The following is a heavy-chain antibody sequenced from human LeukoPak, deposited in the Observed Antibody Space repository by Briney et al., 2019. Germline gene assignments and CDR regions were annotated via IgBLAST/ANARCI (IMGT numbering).Heavy chain of an antibody. CDR2: IYYSGST. Sequence: PSETLSLTCTVSGGSISSYYWSWIRQPPRKGLEWIGYIYYSGSTNYNPSLKSRVTISVDTSKNQFSLKLSSVTAADTAVYYCARVMAYCGGDCPFDYWGQGTLVTVSS. D-gene: IGHD2-21*02. J-gene: IGHJ4*02. CDR3: ARVMAYCGGDCPFDY. V-gene: IGHV4-59*01. CDR1: GGSISSYY.